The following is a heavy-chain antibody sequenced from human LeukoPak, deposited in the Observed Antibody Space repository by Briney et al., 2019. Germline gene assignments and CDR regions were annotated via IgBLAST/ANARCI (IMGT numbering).Heavy chain of an antibody. CDR3: VKSGTLLREGFNY. V-gene: IGHV4-39*01. CDR2: IHYTGST. J-gene: IGHJ4*02. D-gene: IGHD1-14*01. CDR1: SDSISSSSYY. Sequence: SETLSLTCTASSDSISSSSYYWGWIRQPPGKGLEWIGSIHYTGSTYYNPSLKSRVTISVDTPRNQFSLNLHSMTAADTAVYYCVKSGTLLREGFNYWGQGTLVTVSS.